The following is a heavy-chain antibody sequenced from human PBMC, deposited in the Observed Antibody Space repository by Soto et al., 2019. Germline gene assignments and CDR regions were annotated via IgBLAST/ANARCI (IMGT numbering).Heavy chain of an antibody. Sequence: GASVKVSCKASGYTFTDFGLSWVRQAHGQGLEWMGWISTFNGNTDYALNLQGRVTMTTDTSTSTAYMELRSLRSDDTAVYYCARGAYYSGSPYYFDYWGQGSLVTVSS. V-gene: IGHV1-18*01. CDR2: ISTFNGNT. CDR3: ARGAYYSGSPYYFDY. J-gene: IGHJ4*02. CDR1: GYTFTDFG. D-gene: IGHD3-10*01.